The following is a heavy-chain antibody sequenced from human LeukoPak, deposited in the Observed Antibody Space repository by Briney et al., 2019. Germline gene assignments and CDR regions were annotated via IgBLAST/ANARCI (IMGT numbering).Heavy chain of an antibody. V-gene: IGHV1-2*02. CDR1: GYTFTGYY. J-gene: IGHJ1*01. Sequence: ASVKVSCKASGYTFTGYYMHWVRQAPGQGLEWMGWINPNSGGTNYAQKFQGRVTMTRDTSISTAYMELSRLRSDDTAVYYCARVEGGWASSGYYFEYFQHWGQGTLVTVSS. D-gene: IGHD3-22*01. CDR3: ARVEGGWASSGYYFEYFQH. CDR2: INPNSGGT.